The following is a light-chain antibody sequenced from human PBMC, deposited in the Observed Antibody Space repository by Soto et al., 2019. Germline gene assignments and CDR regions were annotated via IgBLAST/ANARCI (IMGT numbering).Light chain of an antibody. CDR3: AAWDDSLNGHVA. CDR2: SNN. CDR1: SSNIRSNT. Sequence: QPVLTQPPSASGTPGQRVTISCSGSSSNIRSNTVSWYQQLPGTAPKLLIYSNNQRPSGVPDRFSGSKSGTSASLAISGLQSEDEADYYCAAWDDSLNGHVAFGGGTKLTVL. J-gene: IGLJ2*01. V-gene: IGLV1-44*01.